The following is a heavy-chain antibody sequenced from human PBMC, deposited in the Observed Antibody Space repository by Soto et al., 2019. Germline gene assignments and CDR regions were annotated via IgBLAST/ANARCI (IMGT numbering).Heavy chain of an antibody. CDR3: ARFLRYFDTSTYYYYGMDV. Sequence: LGESLKISCKGSVYSFTSYWISWARQMPVKGLEWMGRIDPSDSYTNYSPSFQGHVTISADKSISTAYLQWSSLKASDTAMYYCARFLRYFDTSTYYYYGMDVWGQGTTVTVSS. V-gene: IGHV5-10-1*01. D-gene: IGHD3-9*01. CDR1: VYSFTSYW. CDR2: IDPSDSYT. J-gene: IGHJ6*02.